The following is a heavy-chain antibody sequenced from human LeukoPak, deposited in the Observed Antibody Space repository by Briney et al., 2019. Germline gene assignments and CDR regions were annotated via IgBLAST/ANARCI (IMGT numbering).Heavy chain of an antibody. CDR3: ARVPDGSTQIDY. Sequence: SETLSLTCTVSGGSISSSSYYWGWIRQPPGKGLEWIGSIYYSGSTYYNPSLKSRVTISVDTSKNQFSLKLSSVTAADTAVYYCARVPDGSTQIDYWGQGTLVTVSS. D-gene: IGHD1-26*01. V-gene: IGHV4-39*07. CDR1: GGSISSSSYY. CDR2: IYYSGST. J-gene: IGHJ4*02.